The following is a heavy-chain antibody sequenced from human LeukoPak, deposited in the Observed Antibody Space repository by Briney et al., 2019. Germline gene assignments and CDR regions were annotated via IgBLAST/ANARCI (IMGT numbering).Heavy chain of an antibody. D-gene: IGHD3-10*01. V-gene: IGHV3-21*01. CDR2: ISSSSSYI. Sequence: GGSLRLSCAASGFTFSSYSMNWVRQAPGKGLEWVSSISSSSSYIYYADSVKGRFTISRDNAKNSLYLQMNSLRAEDTAVYYCARDWVHYYYYGMDVWGQGTTVTVSS. CDR3: ARDWVHYYYYGMDV. CDR1: GFTFSSYS. J-gene: IGHJ6*02.